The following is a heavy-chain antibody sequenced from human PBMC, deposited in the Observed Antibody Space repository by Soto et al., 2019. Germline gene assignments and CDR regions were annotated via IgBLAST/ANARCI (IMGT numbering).Heavy chain of an antibody. CDR1: GFTFSSYA. J-gene: IGHJ6*02. CDR3: AKDQLVWANPYYYYYGMDV. D-gene: IGHD6-13*01. V-gene: IGHV3-23*01. CDR2: ISGSGAST. Sequence: GGSLRLSCAASGFTFSSYAMSWVRQAPGKGLEWVSAISGSGASTYYADSVKGRFTISRDNSKNTLYLQMNSLRAEDTAVYYCAKDQLVWANPYYYYYGMDVWGQGTTVTVSS.